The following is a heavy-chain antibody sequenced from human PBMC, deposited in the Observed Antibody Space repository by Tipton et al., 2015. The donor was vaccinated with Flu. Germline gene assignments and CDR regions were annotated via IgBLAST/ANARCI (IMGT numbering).Heavy chain of an antibody. D-gene: IGHD1-26*01. CDR1: GGSISSSYH. J-gene: IGHJ4*02. CDR2: VHYSGST. Sequence: TLSLTCTVSGGSISSSYHWGWIRQPPGMGLEWIGSVHYSGSTYQNPSLESRVTISVDTSKNQFSLKLSSVTAADTAVYFCAREGRNSGGLDYWGQGTLVTVSS. V-gene: IGHV4-39*07. CDR3: AREGRNSGGLDY.